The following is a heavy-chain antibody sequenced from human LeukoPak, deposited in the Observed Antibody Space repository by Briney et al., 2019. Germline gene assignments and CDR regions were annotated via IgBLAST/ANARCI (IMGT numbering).Heavy chain of an antibody. D-gene: IGHD2-15*01. CDR3: ARDPYCSGGSCYPAEYFQH. Sequence: AASVKVSCKASGYTFTSYGISWVRQAPGQGLEWMGWISAYNGNTNYAQKLQGRVTMTTDTSTSTAYMELRSLRSDDTAVYYCARDPYCSGGSCYPAEYFQHWGQGTLVTVSS. V-gene: IGHV1-18*01. CDR1: GYTFTSYG. J-gene: IGHJ1*01. CDR2: ISAYNGNT.